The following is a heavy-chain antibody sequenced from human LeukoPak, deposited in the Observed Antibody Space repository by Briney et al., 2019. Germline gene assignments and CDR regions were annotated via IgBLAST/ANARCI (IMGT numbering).Heavy chain of an antibody. CDR2: IYYSGST. Sequence: SETLSLTCTVSGGSINNSNYYWGWIRQPPGKGLEWIGIIYYSGSTYYNPSLKSRVTISVDTSKNQFSLILNSVTAADTAVYYCARVTSGLFNWFDPWGQGTLVTVSS. J-gene: IGHJ5*02. D-gene: IGHD1-26*01. CDR3: ARVTSGLFNWFDP. CDR1: GGSINNSNYY. V-gene: IGHV4-39*07.